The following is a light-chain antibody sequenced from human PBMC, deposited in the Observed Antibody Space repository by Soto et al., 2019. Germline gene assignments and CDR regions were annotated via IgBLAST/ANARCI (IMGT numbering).Light chain of an antibody. V-gene: IGLV4-69*01. CDR1: SGHRTYA. Sequence: QPVLTQSPSASASLGASVKLTCTLSSGHRTYAIAWHQQQPEKGPRYLMNLNSDGRHTKGDGIPDRFSGSSSGTERYLTISSLQSEDEADYYCQTWGTGLLVFGGGTKVTDL. J-gene: IGLJ2*01. CDR2: LNSDGRH. CDR3: QTWGTGLLV.